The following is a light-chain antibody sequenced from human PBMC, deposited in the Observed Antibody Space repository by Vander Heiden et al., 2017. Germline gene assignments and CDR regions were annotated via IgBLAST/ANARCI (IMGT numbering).Light chain of an antibody. CDR3: QVWDSRTGV. CDR1: NIGSKN. V-gene: IGLV3-9*01. Sequence: SYEMTQSFSVSVALGQTARITCGGNNIGSKNVHWYQQKPGQAPVLVIFRDSNRPSGIPERFSGSNSGNTATLTISRAQGGDEADYYCQVWDSRTGVFGGGTKLTVL. CDR2: RDS. J-gene: IGLJ3*02.